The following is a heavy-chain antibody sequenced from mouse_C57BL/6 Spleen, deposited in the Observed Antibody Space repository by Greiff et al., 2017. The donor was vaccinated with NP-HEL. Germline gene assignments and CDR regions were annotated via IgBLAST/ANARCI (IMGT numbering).Heavy chain of an antibody. Sequence: VQLQQPGAELVKPGASVKMSCKASGYTFTSYWITWVKQRPGQGLEWIGDIYPGSGSTNYNEKFKSKATLTVDTSSSTAYMQLSSLTSEDSAVYYCARSLDSSGYAAWFAYWGQGTLVTVSA. D-gene: IGHD3-2*02. CDR1: GYTFTSYW. J-gene: IGHJ3*01. CDR3: ARSLDSSGYAAWFAY. CDR2: IYPGSGST. V-gene: IGHV1-55*01.